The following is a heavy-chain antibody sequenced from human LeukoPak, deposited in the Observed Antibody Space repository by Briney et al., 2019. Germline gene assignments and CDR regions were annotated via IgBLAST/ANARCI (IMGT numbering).Heavy chain of an antibody. CDR3: ARATFWSGYQRDSWYMDV. D-gene: IGHD3-3*01. Sequence: GGSLRLSCAASGFTVSSNYMSWVRQAPGKGLEWVSVIYSGGSTYYADSVKGRFTISRDNSKNTLYLQMSSLRAEDTAVYYCARATFWSGYQRDSWYMDVWGKGTTATVSS. J-gene: IGHJ6*03. CDR1: GFTVSSNY. V-gene: IGHV3-66*02. CDR2: IYSGGST.